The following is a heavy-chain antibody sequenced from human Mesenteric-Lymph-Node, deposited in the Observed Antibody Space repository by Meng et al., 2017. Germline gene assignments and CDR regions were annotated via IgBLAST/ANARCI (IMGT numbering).Heavy chain of an antibody. Sequence: GESLKISCVASGFTFRTYAMSWVRQAPGKGLEWVSSLGGGDDIIYADSVKGHFTISRDNSKNTLYLQMNSLRAEDTAVYYCAKDLGPGGVGTTCHSWGQGTLVTVSS. V-gene: IGHV3-23*01. D-gene: IGHD1/OR15-1a*01. CDR1: GFTFRTYA. CDR3: AKDLGPGGVGTTCHS. J-gene: IGHJ4*02. CDR2: LGGGDDI.